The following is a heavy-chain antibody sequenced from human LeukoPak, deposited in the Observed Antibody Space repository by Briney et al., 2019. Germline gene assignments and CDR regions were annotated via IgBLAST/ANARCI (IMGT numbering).Heavy chain of an antibody. D-gene: IGHD5-24*01. CDR2: IFGSGGSA. V-gene: IGHV3-23*01. CDR1: GFTFSSYA. Sequence: GGSLRLSCTASGFTFSSYAMYWVRQAPGKGLEWVSGIFGSGGSAHYADSVKGRFTISRDNSQNTVYLQMNSLRAEDTAVYYCAKPLRDAGSFNYPYFDFWGQGTLVTVSS. CDR3: AKPLRDAGSFNYPYFDF. J-gene: IGHJ4*02.